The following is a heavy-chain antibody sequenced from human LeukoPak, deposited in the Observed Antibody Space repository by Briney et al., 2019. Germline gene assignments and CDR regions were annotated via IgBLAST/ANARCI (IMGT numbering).Heavy chain of an antibody. V-gene: IGHV3-23*01. CDR1: GFTFSSYA. J-gene: IGHJ4*02. D-gene: IGHD5-18*01. CDR2: ISGSGGST. CDR3: AKDSPDVDTAMVSLFDY. Sequence: SGGSLRLSCAASGFTFSSYAMSWVRQAPGKGLEWVSAISGSGGSTYYADSVKGRFTISRDNSKNTLYPQMNSLRAEDTAVYYCAKDSPDVDTAMVSLFDYWGQGTLVTVSS.